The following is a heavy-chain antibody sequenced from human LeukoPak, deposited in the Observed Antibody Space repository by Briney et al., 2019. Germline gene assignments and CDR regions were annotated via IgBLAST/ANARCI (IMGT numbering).Heavy chain of an antibody. CDR3: ARHASLSIAAYFEY. CDR1: GGSISSSSYY. Sequence: PSETLSLTCTVSGGSISSSSYYWGWIRQPAGKGLEWIGRIYTSGSTNYNPSLKSRVTISVDTSKNQFSLKLSSVTAADTAVYYCARHASLSIAAYFEYWGQGTLVTVSS. V-gene: IGHV4-61*02. CDR2: IYTSGST. D-gene: IGHD6-6*01. J-gene: IGHJ4*02.